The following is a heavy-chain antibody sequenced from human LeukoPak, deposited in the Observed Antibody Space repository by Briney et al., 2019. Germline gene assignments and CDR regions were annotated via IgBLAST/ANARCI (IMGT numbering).Heavy chain of an antibody. J-gene: IGHJ6*02. CDR3: ARGHFGLDV. CDR2: ISGSGSIT. V-gene: IGHV3-11*01. CDR1: GFTFSDHY. Sequence: GGSLRLSCAASGFTFSDHYISWIRQAPGQGLEWVSYISGSGSITFHADSVKGRVTISRDNAKRSVYLQMNSLRAEDTAVYHCARGHFGLDVWGQGATVTVSS.